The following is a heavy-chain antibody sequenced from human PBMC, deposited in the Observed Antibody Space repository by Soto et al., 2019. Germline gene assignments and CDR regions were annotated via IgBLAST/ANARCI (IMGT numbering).Heavy chain of an antibody. CDR3: AGSIPIAAGPFYYYYGMDV. CDR2: IYHSGST. Sequence: PSETLSLTCAVSGGSISSSNWWSWVRQPPGKGLEWIGEIYHSGSTNYNPSLKSRVTISVDKSKNQFSLKLSSVTAADTAVYYCAGSIPIAAGPFYYYYGMDVWGQGTTVTVSS. J-gene: IGHJ6*02. D-gene: IGHD6-6*01. V-gene: IGHV4-4*02. CDR1: GGSISSSNW.